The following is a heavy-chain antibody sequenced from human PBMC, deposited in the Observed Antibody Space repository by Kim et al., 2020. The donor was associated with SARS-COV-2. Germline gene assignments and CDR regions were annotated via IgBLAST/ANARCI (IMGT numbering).Heavy chain of an antibody. Sequence: STIYYADSVKGRFTISRDNAKNSLYLQMNSLRDEDTAVYYCARGGTAFDYWGQGTLVTVSS. D-gene: IGHD2-21*02. V-gene: IGHV3-48*02. J-gene: IGHJ4*02. CDR3: ARGGTAFDY. CDR2: STI.